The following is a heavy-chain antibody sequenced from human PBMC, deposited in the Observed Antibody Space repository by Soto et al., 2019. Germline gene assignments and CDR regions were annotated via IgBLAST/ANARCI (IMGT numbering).Heavy chain of an antibody. D-gene: IGHD1-1*01. V-gene: IGHV1-2*02. J-gene: IGHJ4*02. CDR2: INPDSGIT. CDR1: GYTFTASY. Sequence: ASVKVSCKASGYTFTASYIHWVRQAPGQGLEWMGWINPDSGITNYARKFQGRVTLTGDTSISTAYMELNTLKSDDSALYYCVRDTGRSLASVRFDDWAQGTLVTVSS. CDR3: VRDTGRSLASVRFDD.